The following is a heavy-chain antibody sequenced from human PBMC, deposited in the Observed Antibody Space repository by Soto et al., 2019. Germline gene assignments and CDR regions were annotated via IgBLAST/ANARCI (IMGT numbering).Heavy chain of an antibody. D-gene: IGHD6-13*01. CDR1: GFTFSGSA. CDR3: AKLIVAGGTGY. V-gene: IGHV3-73*02. J-gene: IGHJ4*02. CDR2: IRSKANSYAT. Sequence: EVQLVESGGGLVQPGGSLKLSCAASGFTFSGSAMHWVRQASGKGLEWVGRIRSKANSYATAYAASVKGRFTISRDDSKNTLYLQMNGLTAEDTAVYYCAKLIVAGGTGYWGQGTLVTVSS.